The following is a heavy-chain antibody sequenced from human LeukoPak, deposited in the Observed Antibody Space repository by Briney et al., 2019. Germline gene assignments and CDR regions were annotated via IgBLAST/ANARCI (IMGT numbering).Heavy chain of an antibody. J-gene: IGHJ3*02. V-gene: IGHV4-59*11. CDR2: IYYSGT. D-gene: IGHD4-17*01. Sequence: SSETLSFTCTVSGGSISSHYWSWIGQPPGQGLEWIGYIYYSGTKYNPSLKSRVTISGDTSKNQLSLKLSSVTAADTAVYYCARPKGDNGDYLDAFDIWGQGTMVTVSS. CDR1: GGSISSHY. CDR3: ARPKGDNGDYLDAFDI.